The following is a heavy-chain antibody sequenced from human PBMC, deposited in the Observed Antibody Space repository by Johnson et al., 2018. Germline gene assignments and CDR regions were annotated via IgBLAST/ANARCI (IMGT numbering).Heavy chain of an antibody. V-gene: IGHV3-33*01. Sequence: QVQLVQSGGGVVQPGRSLRLSCAASGFTFSTHGMLWVRQAPGKGLEWVSSIWYDGSNQYYTDSVKGRFTGSRDNSKNTLYLQMNSLRGEDTAVYLCARRIVPPTNYGLDVWGQGTTVTVSS. J-gene: IGHJ6*02. CDR2: IWYDGSNQ. D-gene: IGHD1-26*01. CDR1: GFTFSTHG. CDR3: ARRIVPPTNYGLDV.